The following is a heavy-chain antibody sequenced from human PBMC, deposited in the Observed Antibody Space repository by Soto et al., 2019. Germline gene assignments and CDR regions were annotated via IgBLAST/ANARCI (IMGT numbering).Heavy chain of an antibody. Sequence: QITLKESGPTLVKPTQTLTLTCTFSGFSLSTSGVGVGWIRQPPGKALEWLALIYWDDAKHYSPSLKSRLTITKETSKNQVVLKMPNMDPVDTATYYCAHKGGGDRILDYWGQGTLVTVSS. D-gene: IGHD3-16*01. CDR2: IYWDDAK. J-gene: IGHJ4*02. CDR1: GFSLSTSGVG. V-gene: IGHV2-5*02. CDR3: AHKGGGDRILDY.